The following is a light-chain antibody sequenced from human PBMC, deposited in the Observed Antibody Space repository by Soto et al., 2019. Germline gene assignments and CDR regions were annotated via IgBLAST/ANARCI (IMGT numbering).Light chain of an antibody. J-gene: IGLJ2*01. Sequence: QSVLTQPPSASGTPGQRVTISCSGSSSNIGSNIVNWYQQLPGTAPKLLIYTHNQRPSGVPDRFSGAKSGTSASLAISGLQSEDEAEYFCAAWDDSLSGLVFGGGTKLTVL. CDR1: SSNIGSNI. CDR2: THN. CDR3: AAWDDSLSGLV. V-gene: IGLV1-44*01.